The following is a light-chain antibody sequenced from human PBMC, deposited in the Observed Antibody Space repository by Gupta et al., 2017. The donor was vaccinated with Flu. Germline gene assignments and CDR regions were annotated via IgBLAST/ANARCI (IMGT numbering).Light chain of an antibody. CDR3: VLYMGSGIWV. CDR1: SGSVSTSYY. Sequence: QPVVTQEPSFSVSPGGTVTLTCGLSSGSVSTSYYPSWYQQTPGQAPRTLIYSTNPRSSGVPDRFSASLLGNTAALTITVAQADDESDYYFVLYMGSGIWVFGGGTKLTVL. J-gene: IGLJ3*02. CDR2: STN. V-gene: IGLV8-61*01.